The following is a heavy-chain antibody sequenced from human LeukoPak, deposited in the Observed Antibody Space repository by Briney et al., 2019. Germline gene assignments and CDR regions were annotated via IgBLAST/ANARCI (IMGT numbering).Heavy chain of an antibody. CDR1: GFTFSSYG. D-gene: IGHD3-22*01. V-gene: IGHV3-33*01. CDR2: IWYDGSNK. CDR3: HGYDSSGYYYRGGAFDI. Sequence: GGSLRLSCAASGFTFSSYGMHWVRQAPGKGLEWVAVIWYDGSNKYYADSVKGRFTISRDNSKNTLYLQMNSLRAEDTAVYYRHGYDSSGYYYRGGAFDIWGQGTMVTVSS. J-gene: IGHJ3*02.